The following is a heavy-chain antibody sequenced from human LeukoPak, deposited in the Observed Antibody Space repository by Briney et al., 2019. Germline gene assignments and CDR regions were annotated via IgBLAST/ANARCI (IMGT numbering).Heavy chain of an antibody. D-gene: IGHD6-19*01. J-gene: IGHJ4*02. Sequence: PGGSLRLSCAASGFTFGSYAMNWVRQAPGKGLEWVSTISGGGGATHYADSVKGRFTISRANSKSTLFLQMNCLRAEDTAVYYCSKSGSRDWDYFDYWGQGTLVTASS. CDR3: SKSGSRDWDYFDY. CDR1: GFTFGSYA. V-gene: IGHV3-23*01. CDR2: ISGGGGAT.